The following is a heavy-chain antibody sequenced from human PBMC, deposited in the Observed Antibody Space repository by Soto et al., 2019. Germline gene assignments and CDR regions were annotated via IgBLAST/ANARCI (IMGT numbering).Heavy chain of an antibody. V-gene: IGHV3-43*01. D-gene: IGHD3-10*01. Sequence: GGSLRLSCAASGFTFDDYTMHWVRQAPGKGLEWVSLISWDGGSTYYTDSVKGRFTISRDNSKNSLYLQMNSLRTEDTALYYCAKDGGVREQIYYYGMDVWGQGTTVTVSS. CDR3: AKDGGVREQIYYYGMDV. J-gene: IGHJ6*02. CDR1: GFTFDDYT. CDR2: ISWDGGST.